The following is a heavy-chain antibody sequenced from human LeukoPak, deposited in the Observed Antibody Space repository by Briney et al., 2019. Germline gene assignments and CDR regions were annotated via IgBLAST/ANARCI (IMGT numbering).Heavy chain of an antibody. V-gene: IGHV3-23*01. CDR3: AGAYQVPDMDV. CDR1: GFTVSSSV. D-gene: IGHD2-2*01. CDR2: VSRAGIA. J-gene: IGHJ6*03. Sequence: GGSLKLSCAASGFTVSSSVMSWVRQAPGKGLEWVPAVSRAGIAYYADAVKGRFTMSRDSAKNTLYLEMNSLRAEDTALYYCAGAYQVPDMDVWGKGATVTVSS.